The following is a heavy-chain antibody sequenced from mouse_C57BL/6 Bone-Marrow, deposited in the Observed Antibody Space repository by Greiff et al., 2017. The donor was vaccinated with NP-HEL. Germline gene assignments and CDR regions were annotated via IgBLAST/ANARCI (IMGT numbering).Heavy chain of an antibody. CDR1: GFNIKDDY. CDR2: IDPENGDT. CDR3: TYYYYGSDWYFDV. D-gene: IGHD1-1*01. J-gene: IGHJ1*03. Sequence: EVKLQQSGAELVRPGASVKLSCTASGFNIKDDYMHWVKQRPEQGLEWIGWIDPENGDTEYASKFQGKATITADTSSNTAYLQLSSLTSEDTAVYYCTYYYYGSDWYFDVWAQGPRSPSPQ. V-gene: IGHV14-4*01.